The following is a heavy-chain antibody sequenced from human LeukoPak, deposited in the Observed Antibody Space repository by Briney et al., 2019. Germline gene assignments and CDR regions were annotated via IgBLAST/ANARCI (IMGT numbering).Heavy chain of an antibody. J-gene: IGHJ5*02. CDR1: GGSISSSSYY. D-gene: IGHD4-17*01. CDR2: INHSGST. CDR3: ARSVTHSFTVTNWFDP. Sequence: SETLSLTCTVSGGSISSSSYYWGWIRQPPGKGLEWIGEINHSGSTNYNPSLKSRVTISVDTSKNQFSLKLSSVTAADTAVYYCARSVTHSFTVTNWFDPWGQGTLVTVSS. V-gene: IGHV4-39*07.